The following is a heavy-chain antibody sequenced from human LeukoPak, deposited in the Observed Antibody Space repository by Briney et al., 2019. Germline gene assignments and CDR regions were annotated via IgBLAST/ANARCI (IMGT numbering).Heavy chain of an antibody. CDR1: GFTFSSYE. CDR2: ISSSGSNI. V-gene: IGHV3-48*03. CDR3: ARDIKEQYQDAFDI. Sequence: PGGSLRLSCAASGFTFSSYEMNWVRQAPGKGLEWVSYISSSGSNIKYADSVKGRFTISRGNAKNLVYLQMNRLRAEDTAVYYCARDIKEQYQDAFDIWGQGTMVTVSS. J-gene: IGHJ3*02. D-gene: IGHD2-2*01.